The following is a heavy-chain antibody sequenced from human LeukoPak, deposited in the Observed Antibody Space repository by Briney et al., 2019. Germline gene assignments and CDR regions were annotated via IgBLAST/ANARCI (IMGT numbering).Heavy chain of an antibody. CDR3: ARPLFTYYYGSGSYGRGFDY. CDR1: GGSISSSSYY. D-gene: IGHD3-10*01. Sequence: PSETLSLTCTVSGGSISSSSYYWGWIRQPPGKGLEWIGSIYYSGSTYYNPSLKSRVTISVDTSKNQFSLKLSSVTAAGTAVYYCARPLFTYYYGSGSYGRGFDYWGQGTLVTVSS. V-gene: IGHV4-39*01. J-gene: IGHJ4*02. CDR2: IYYSGST.